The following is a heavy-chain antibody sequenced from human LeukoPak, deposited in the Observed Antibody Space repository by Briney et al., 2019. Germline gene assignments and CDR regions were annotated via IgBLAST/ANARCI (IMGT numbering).Heavy chain of an antibody. V-gene: IGHV3-7*05. J-gene: IGHJ6*02. CDR1: GFXFSDYW. D-gene: IGHD6-6*01. Sequence: PGGSLRLSCAASGFXFSDYWMSWVRQAPGKGLEWVANIKQDGTKEVYVDSVKGRFTISRDNAKNSLFLQMDTLRAEDTAVYYCARDPYSSTWSYGMDVWGQGTTVTVSS. CDR2: IKQDGTKE. CDR3: ARDPYSSTWSYGMDV.